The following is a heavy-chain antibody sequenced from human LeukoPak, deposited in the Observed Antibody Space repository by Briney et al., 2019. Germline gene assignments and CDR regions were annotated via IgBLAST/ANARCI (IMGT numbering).Heavy chain of an antibody. V-gene: IGHV1-2*02. CDR3: ARGLFWTGYYYFDF. CDR1: GFTFTGYY. Sequence: ASVKVSCKTSGFTFTGYYFHWMRQAPGQGLEWMGSIDANSGGTEYAQKFQGRVTMTRDTSLSTAYMEVTSLTSDDTAVYYCARGLFWTGYYYFDFWGQGTLVTVSS. D-gene: IGHD3-3*01. CDR2: IDANSGGT. J-gene: IGHJ4*02.